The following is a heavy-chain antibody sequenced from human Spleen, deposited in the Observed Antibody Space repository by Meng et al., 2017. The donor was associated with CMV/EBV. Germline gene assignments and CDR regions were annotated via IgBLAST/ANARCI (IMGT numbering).Heavy chain of an antibody. Sequence: GGSLRLSCAASGFTFSSYSMNWVRQAPGKGLEWVSSISSSSSYIYYADSVKGRFTISRDNAKNSLYLQMNSLRAEDTAVYYCASDYSGGEYSSSSLGYWGQGTLVTVSS. CDR3: ASDYSGGEYSSSSLGY. CDR2: ISSSSSYI. CDR1: GFTFSSYS. J-gene: IGHJ4*02. D-gene: IGHD6-6*01. V-gene: IGHV3-21*01.